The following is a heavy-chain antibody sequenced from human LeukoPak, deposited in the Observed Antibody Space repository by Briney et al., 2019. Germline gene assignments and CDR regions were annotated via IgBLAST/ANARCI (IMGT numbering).Heavy chain of an antibody. CDR1: GDSVSSNSAA. CDR2: TYYRSKWYN. CDR3: ARVRSSSWTDAFDI. Sequence: KASQTLSLTCAISGDSVSSNSAAWNWMRQSPSRGLEWLGRTYYRSKWYNDYAVSVKSRITINPDTSKNQFSLQLNSVTSEDTAVYFCARVRSSSWTDAFDIWGQGTMVTVSS. D-gene: IGHD6-13*01. V-gene: IGHV6-1*01. J-gene: IGHJ3*02.